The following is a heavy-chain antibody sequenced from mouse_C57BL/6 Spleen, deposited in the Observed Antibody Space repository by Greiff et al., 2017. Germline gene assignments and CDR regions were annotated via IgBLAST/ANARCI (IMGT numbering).Heavy chain of an antibody. J-gene: IGHJ3*01. D-gene: IGHD2-2*01. V-gene: IGHV1-74*01. CDR2: IHPSDSDT. CDR1: GYTFTSYW. Sequence: QVQLQQPGAELVKPGASVQVSCKASGYTFTSYWMHWVKQRPGHGLEWIGRIHPSDSDTNYNQKFKGKATLTVDKSSSTSYMLLSSLTSADSAVYFCARKNYGHDGTFAYWGQGTLVTVSA. CDR3: ARKNYGHDGTFAY.